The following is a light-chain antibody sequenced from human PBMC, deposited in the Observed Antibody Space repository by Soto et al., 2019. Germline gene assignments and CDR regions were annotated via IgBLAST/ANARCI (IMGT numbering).Light chain of an antibody. Sequence: EIVMTQSPATLSVSPGERATLSCRASQTVSSNLAWYQQKPGQTPRLLIYDASTRATAIPARFSGSGSGTEFRLTISSLQSEDFAVYYCQQFNKWPRTFGQGTKVEIK. CDR3: QQFNKWPRT. CDR1: QTVSSN. J-gene: IGKJ1*01. V-gene: IGKV3-15*01. CDR2: DAS.